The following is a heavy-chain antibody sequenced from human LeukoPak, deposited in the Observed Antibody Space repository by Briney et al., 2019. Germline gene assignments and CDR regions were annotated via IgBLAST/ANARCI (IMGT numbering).Heavy chain of an antibody. CDR3: ARDLSRSFSMIRGLIQHREFDF. J-gene: IGHJ4*02. V-gene: IGHV3-7*01. D-gene: IGHD3-10*01. CDR2: IKQDGSEK. Sequence: PGGSLRLSCAASGFTFTSYWMTWVRQAPGKGLEWVANIKQDGSEKYYVDSVKGRFTISKDNAKSSLYLQMNSLRADDTAVYYCARDLSRSFSMIRGLIQHREFDFWGRGTLVTVSS. CDR1: GFTFTSYW.